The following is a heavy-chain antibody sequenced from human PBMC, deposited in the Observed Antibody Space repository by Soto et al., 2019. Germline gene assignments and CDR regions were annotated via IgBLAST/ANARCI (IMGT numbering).Heavy chain of an antibody. J-gene: IGHJ5*01. Sequence: SETLSLTCTVSDDSISSYYWTWIRQSPGKRPEWIGYMYYSGNSKYNPSLKSRVTISVDTSKSQFSLRLSSVTAADTAVYYCARGGHCTNTDGCRWFESWGQGILVTVSS. D-gene: IGHD2-8*01. CDR2: MYYSGNS. CDR3: ARGGHCTNTDGCRWFES. CDR1: DDSISSYY. V-gene: IGHV4-59*01.